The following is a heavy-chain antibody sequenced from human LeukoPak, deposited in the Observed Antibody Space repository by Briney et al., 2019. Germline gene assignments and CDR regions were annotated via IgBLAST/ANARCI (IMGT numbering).Heavy chain of an antibody. CDR2: IRGSDGST. J-gene: IGHJ4*02. V-gene: IGHV3-23*01. CDR1: GFPFSTYA. Sequence: GGSLRLSCAASGFPFSTYAMSWVRQAPGKGLEWVSSIRGSDGSTYYADSVKGRFAISRDNSKNTLYLQMNSLRAEDTTVYYCAKDVYGDYGGLDYWGQGTLVTVSS. CDR3: AKDVYGDYGGLDY. D-gene: IGHD4-17*01.